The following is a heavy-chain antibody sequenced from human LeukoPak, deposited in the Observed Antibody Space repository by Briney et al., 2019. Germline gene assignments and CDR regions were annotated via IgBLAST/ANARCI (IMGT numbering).Heavy chain of an antibody. CDR3: ARGGSSWYLGYDY. V-gene: IGHV4-30-2*01. CDR1: GGSISSGGYY. D-gene: IGHD6-13*01. Sequence: PSQTLSLTCAVSGGSISSGGYYWSWIRQPPGKGLEWIGEINHSGSTNYNPSLKSRVTISVDTSKNQFSLKLSSVTAADTAVYYCARGGSSWYLGYDYWGQGTLVTVSS. J-gene: IGHJ4*02. CDR2: INHSGST.